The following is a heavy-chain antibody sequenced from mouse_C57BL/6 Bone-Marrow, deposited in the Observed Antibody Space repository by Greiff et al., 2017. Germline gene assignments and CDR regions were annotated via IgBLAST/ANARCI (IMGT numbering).Heavy chain of an antibody. Sequence: VQLQESGAELVRPGASVTLSCKASGYTFTDYEMHWVKQTPVHGLEWIGAIDPETGGTAYNQKFKGKAILTADKSSSTAYMELRSLTSEDSAVYYCTRSATVLDYWGQGTTLTVSS. CDR3: TRSATVLDY. V-gene: IGHV1-15*01. J-gene: IGHJ2*01. CDR1: GYTFTDYE. D-gene: IGHD1-1*01. CDR2: IDPETGGT.